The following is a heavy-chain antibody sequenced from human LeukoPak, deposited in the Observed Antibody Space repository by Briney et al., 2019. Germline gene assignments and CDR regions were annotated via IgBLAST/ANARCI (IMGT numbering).Heavy chain of an antibody. D-gene: IGHD2-2*02. CDR3: ARGLYGPNASYCSSTSCYIYYFDY. Sequence: ASVKVSCKVSGYTLTELSMHWVRQAPGKGLEWMGGFDPEDGETIYAQKFQGRVTMTEDTSTDTAYMELSSLRSEDTAVYYCARGLYGPNASYCSSTSCYIYYFDYWGQGTLVTVSS. V-gene: IGHV1-24*01. CDR2: FDPEDGET. J-gene: IGHJ4*02. CDR1: GYTLTELS.